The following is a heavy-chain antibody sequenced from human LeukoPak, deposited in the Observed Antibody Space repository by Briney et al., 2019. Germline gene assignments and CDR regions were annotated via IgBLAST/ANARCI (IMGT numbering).Heavy chain of an antibody. Sequence: GRSLRLSCAASGFTFDDYAMHWVRQGPGKGLEWVSGISWNSGSIGDADSVKGRFTISRDNAKNSLYLQMNSLRAEDTAVYYCARDLRTQWLPIDYWGQGTLVTVSS. D-gene: IGHD3-22*01. J-gene: IGHJ4*02. V-gene: IGHV3-9*01. CDR3: ARDLRTQWLPIDY. CDR1: GFTFDDYA. CDR2: ISWNSGSI.